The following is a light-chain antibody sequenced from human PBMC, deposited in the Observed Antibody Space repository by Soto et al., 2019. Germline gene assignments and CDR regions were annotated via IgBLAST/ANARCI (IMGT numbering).Light chain of an antibody. V-gene: IGKV3-20*01. CDR2: GAS. J-gene: IGKJ1*01. CDR1: QSVSSSY. CDR3: QQYGSSPWT. Sequence: EIVLTQSPGTLSLSPGERATLSCRASQSVSSSYLAWYQQNPGQAPRLLIYGASSSATGIPDSFSGSGSGTDFTLTIRRLEPEDFAVYYCQQYGSSPWTFGQGNKVEIK.